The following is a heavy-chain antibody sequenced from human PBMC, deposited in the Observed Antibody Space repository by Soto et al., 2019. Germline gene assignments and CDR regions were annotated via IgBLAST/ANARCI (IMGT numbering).Heavy chain of an antibody. CDR3: ASLMSVQRPLPGGMDV. D-gene: IGHD6-25*01. V-gene: IGHV3-33*01. Sequence: HPGGYLRLSCAASGFTFSSYGMHWVRQAPGKGLEWVAVIWYDGSNKYYADSVKGRFTISRDNSKNTLYLQMNSLRAEDTAVYYCASLMSVQRPLPGGMDVWCQGTSVTVSS. CDR2: IWYDGSNK. J-gene: IGHJ6*02. CDR1: GFTFSSYG.